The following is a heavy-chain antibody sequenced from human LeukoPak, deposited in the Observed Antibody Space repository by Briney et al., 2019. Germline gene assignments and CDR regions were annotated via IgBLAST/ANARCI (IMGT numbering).Heavy chain of an antibody. D-gene: IGHD1-26*01. CDR2: ITSSGSTI. V-gene: IGHV3-48*03. Sequence: GGSLRLSCAASGFTFRSYGMNWVRQAPGKGLEWVSYITSSGSTIYYADSVRGRFTISRDNAKTSLYLQMNSLRAEDTAVYYCASEFIVGATFDYWGQGTLVTVSS. CDR3: ASEFIVGATFDY. CDR1: GFTFRSYG. J-gene: IGHJ4*02.